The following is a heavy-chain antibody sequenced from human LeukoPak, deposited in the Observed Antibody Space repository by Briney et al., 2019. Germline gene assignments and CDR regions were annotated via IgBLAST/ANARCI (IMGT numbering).Heavy chain of an antibody. Sequence: SETLSLTCTVSGGSISSHYWSWIRQPPGKGLEWIGYIYYSGSSKYNPSLKSRVTISVDTSKNQFTLKLSSVTAADTAVYYCARLYDSSGYTNWLDPWGQGTLVTVSS. D-gene: IGHD3-22*01. V-gene: IGHV4-59*11. CDR3: ARLYDSSGYTNWLDP. CDR1: GGSISSHY. J-gene: IGHJ5*02. CDR2: IYYSGSS.